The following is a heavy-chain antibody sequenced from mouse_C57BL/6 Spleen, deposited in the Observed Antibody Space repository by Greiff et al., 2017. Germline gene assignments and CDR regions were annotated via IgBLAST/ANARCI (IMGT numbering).Heavy chain of an antibody. CDR1: GFTFSNYW. Sequence: EVHLVESGGGLVQPGGSMKLSCVASGFTFSNYWMNWVRQSPEKGLEWVAQIRLKSDNYATHYAESVKGRFTISRDDSKSSVYLQMNNLRAEDTGIYYCTVEGSYYFDYWGQGTTLTVSS. CDR3: TVEGSYYFDY. V-gene: IGHV6-3*01. J-gene: IGHJ2*01. CDR2: IRLKSDNYAT.